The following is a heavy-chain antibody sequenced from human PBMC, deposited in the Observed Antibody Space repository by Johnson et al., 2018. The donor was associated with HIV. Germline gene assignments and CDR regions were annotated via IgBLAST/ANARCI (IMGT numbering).Heavy chain of an antibody. CDR3: ARGGAAAGGAFEI. D-gene: IGHD6-13*01. J-gene: IGHJ3*02. Sequence: VQLVESGGGLVQPGGSLRLSCAASVFTFSSYDMHWVRQATGKVLEWVSAIGTAGDTYYPGSVKGRFTISRENAKNSLYLQMNSLRAGDTAVYYCARGGAAAGGAFEIGGQGTMVTVSS. CDR1: VFTFSSYD. V-gene: IGHV3-13*01. CDR2: IGTAGDT.